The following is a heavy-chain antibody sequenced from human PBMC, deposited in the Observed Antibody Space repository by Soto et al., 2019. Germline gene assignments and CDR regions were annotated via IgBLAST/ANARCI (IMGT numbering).Heavy chain of an antibody. CDR2: ISAYNGNT. CDR3: AAYLGGSGSYRPGAFDI. Sequence: VASVKVSCKASGYTFTSYGISWVRQAPGQGLEWMGWISAYNGNTNYAQKLQGRVTMTTDTSTSTAYMELRSLRSDDTAVYYCAAYLGGSGSYRPGAFDIWGQGTMVTVSS. D-gene: IGHD6-19*01. V-gene: IGHV1-18*01. CDR1: GYTFTSYG. J-gene: IGHJ3*02.